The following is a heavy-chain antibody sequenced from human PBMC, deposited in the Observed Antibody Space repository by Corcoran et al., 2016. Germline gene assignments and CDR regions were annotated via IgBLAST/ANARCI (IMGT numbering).Heavy chain of an antibody. J-gene: IGHJ4*02. Sequence: QVQLQESGPGLVKPSETLSLTCTVSGGSISSYYWRWIRQPPGKGLEWIGYIPYRGRTNYNPSLKSRVTISVDTSKNQFSLKLSSVTAADTAVDYCARLRGYYDFWSGYSTGGVLDDWGQGTLVTVSS. D-gene: IGHD3-3*01. CDR3: ARLRGYYDFWSGYSTGGVLDD. CDR2: IPYRGRT. V-gene: IGHV4-59*01. CDR1: GGSISSYY.